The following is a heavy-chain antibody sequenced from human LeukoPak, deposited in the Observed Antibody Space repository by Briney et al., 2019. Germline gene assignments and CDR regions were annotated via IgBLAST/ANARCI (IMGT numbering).Heavy chain of an antibody. CDR1: GFTFSSYS. CDR2: ISSSSSYI. Sequence: GGSLRLSCAASGFTFSSYSMNWVRQAPGEGLEWVSSISSSSSYIYYADSVKGRFTISRDNAKNSLYLQMNSLRAEDTAVYYCARDGCSSTSCYALDYWGQGTLVTVSS. CDR3: ARDGCSSTSCYALDY. V-gene: IGHV3-21*01. D-gene: IGHD2-2*01. J-gene: IGHJ4*02.